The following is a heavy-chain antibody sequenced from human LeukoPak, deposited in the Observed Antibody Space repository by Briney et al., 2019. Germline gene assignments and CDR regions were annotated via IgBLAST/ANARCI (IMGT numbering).Heavy chain of an antibody. CDR2: INSDESST. CDR1: GFTFSSYW. CDR3: ARDGGGYGFDY. V-gene: IGHV3-74*01. Sequence: GRSLRLSCAASGFTFSSYWMHWVRQAPGKGLVWVSRINSDESSTSYADSVKGRFTISRDNAKNTLYLQMNSLRAEDTAVYYCARDGGGYGFDYWGQGTLVTVSS. D-gene: IGHD5-12*01. J-gene: IGHJ4*02.